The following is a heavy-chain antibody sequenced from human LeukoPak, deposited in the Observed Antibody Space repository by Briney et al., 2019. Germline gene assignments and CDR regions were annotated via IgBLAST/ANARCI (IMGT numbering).Heavy chain of an antibody. J-gene: IGHJ4*02. Sequence: SQTLSLTCTVSGGSISSGGYYWSWIRQPPGKGLEWIGYIYHSGSTYYNPSLKSRVTISVDRSKNQFSLKLSSVTAADTAVYYCARDRGGSTFDYWGQGTLVTVSS. CDR1: GGSISSGGYY. CDR2: IYHSGST. CDR3: ARDRGGSTFDY. D-gene: IGHD3-16*01. V-gene: IGHV4-30-2*01.